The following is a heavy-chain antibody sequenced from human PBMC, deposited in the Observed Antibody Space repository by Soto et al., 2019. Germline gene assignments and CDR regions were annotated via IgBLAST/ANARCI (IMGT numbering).Heavy chain of an antibody. D-gene: IGHD3-9*01. Sequence: SETLSLTCTVSGGSISSGGYYWSWIRQHPGKGLEWIGYIYYSGSTYYNPSLKSRVTISVDTSKNQFSLKLSSVTAADTAVYYCARANYDILTGEAAFMDVWGQGTTVTV. CDR3: ARANYDILTGEAAFMDV. CDR2: IYYSGST. J-gene: IGHJ6*02. CDR1: GGSISSGGYY. V-gene: IGHV4-31*03.